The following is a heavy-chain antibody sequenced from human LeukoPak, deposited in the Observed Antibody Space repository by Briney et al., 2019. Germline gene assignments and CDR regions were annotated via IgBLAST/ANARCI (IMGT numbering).Heavy chain of an antibody. CDR1: GYTFTGYY. CDR3: ARDLYGDYEHYYYYYHMDV. D-gene: IGHD4-17*01. CDR2: INPNSGGT. V-gene: IGHV1-2*02. J-gene: IGHJ6*03. Sequence: GASVKVSCKASGYTFTGYYMHWVRQAPGQGLEWMGWINPNSGGTNYAQKFQGRVTMTRDTSISTAYMELSRLRSDDTAVYYCARDLYGDYEHYYYYYHMDVWGKGTTVTVSS.